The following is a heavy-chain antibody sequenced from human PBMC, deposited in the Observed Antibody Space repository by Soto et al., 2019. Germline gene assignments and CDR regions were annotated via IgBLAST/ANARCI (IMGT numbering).Heavy chain of an antibody. D-gene: IGHD3-16*01. CDR1: GFTVSSYA. Sequence: EVQLLESGGGLVQPGGSLRLSCAASGFTVSSYAMSWVRQAPGKGLEWVSAISGSGSTYSADSVKGRFTISRDSSKNTVYLEMYSLRAEDTAVYYCAKALRFTFTTGYYMDVWGRGTTVTVSS. V-gene: IGHV3-23*01. J-gene: IGHJ6*03. CDR3: AKALRFTFTTGYYMDV. CDR2: ISGSGST.